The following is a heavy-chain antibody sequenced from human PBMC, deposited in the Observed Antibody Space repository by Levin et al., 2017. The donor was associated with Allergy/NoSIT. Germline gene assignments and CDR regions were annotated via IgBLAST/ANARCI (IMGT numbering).Heavy chain of an antibody. Sequence: PGGSLRLSCQGSGYSFTSYWIGWVRQMPGKGLEWMGIIYPGDSDTRYSPSFQGQVTISADKSISTAYLQWSRLKASDTAIYYCARRGTRDYYYYMDVWGKGTTVTVSS. CDR1: GYSFTSYW. CDR3: ARRGTRDYYYYMDV. CDR2: IYPGDSDT. D-gene: IGHD1-1*01. J-gene: IGHJ6*03. V-gene: IGHV5-51*01.